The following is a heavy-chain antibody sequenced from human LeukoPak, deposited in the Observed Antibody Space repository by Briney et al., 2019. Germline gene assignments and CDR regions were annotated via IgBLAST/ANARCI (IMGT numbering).Heavy chain of an antibody. D-gene: IGHD3-22*01. CDR3: ASSYYYDSSGYSLDY. CDR1: GGSVSSGSYY. Sequence: SETLSLTCTVSGGSVSSGSYYWSWIRQPPGKGLEWIGEINHSGSTNYNPSLKSRVTISVDTSKNQFSLKLSSVTAADTAVYYCASSYYYDSSGYSLDYWGQGTLVTVSS. J-gene: IGHJ4*02. CDR2: INHSGST. V-gene: IGHV4-39*07.